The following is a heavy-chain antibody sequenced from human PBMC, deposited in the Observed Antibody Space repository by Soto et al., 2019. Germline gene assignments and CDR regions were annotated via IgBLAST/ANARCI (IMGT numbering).Heavy chain of an antibody. CDR3: AREPYSSSFTLYY. CDR2: LKQDGSEK. D-gene: IGHD6-13*01. V-gene: IGHV3-7*01. CDR1: GFTFSSYW. J-gene: IGHJ4*02. Sequence: EVQLVESGGGLVQPGGSLRLSCAASGFTFSSYWMSWVRQAPGKGLEWVANLKQDGSEKYYVDSVKGRFTISRDNAKNSLYLQMNSLRAEDTAVYYCAREPYSSSFTLYYWGQGTLVTVSS.